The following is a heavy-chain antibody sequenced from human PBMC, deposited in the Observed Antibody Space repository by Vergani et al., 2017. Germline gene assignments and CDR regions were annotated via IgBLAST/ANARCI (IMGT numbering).Heavy chain of an antibody. D-gene: IGHD2-21*01. CDR3: TTDPRYCGDGSCYWLRDHHYYGMDV. CDR2: IKSTFDRGTT. Sequence: EVQLVESGGGIVKPGGSLRLSCVASGFSFRNAWMNWVRRTPGKGLEWVGRIKSTFDRGTTDYAAAVKGRFTISRDDSKKTLFLQMNGLKTEDIGVYYCTTDPRYCGDGSCYWLRDHHYYGMDVWGQGTTVTVS. CDR1: GFSFRNAW. V-gene: IGHV3-15*07. J-gene: IGHJ6*02.